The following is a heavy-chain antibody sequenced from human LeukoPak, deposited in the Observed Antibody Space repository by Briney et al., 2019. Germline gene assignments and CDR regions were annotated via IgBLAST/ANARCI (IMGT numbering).Heavy chain of an antibody. CDR1: GFTFSSYG. V-gene: IGHV3-30*02. CDR2: IRYDGSNK. Sequence: GGSLRLSCAASGFTFSSYGMHCVRQAPGKGLEWVAFIRYDGSNKYYADSVKGRFTISRDNSKNTLYLQMNSLRAEDTAVYYCAKDLQLWFGVLDYWGQGTLVTVSS. CDR3: AKDLQLWFGVLDY. D-gene: IGHD3-10*01. J-gene: IGHJ4*02.